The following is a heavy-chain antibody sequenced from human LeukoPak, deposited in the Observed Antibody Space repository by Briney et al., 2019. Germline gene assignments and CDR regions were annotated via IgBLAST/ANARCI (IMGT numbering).Heavy chain of an antibody. D-gene: IGHD3-10*01. CDR3: ARGRGSGNYNWFDS. Sequence: SETLSLTCTVSGGSISSHYWSWIRQPPGKGLEWIGYIYYSGSTNYNPSLKSRVTISVDTSKNQFSLKLSSVTAADTAVYYCARGRGSGNYNWFDSRGQGTLVTVSS. CDR1: GGSISSHY. CDR2: IYYSGST. J-gene: IGHJ5*01. V-gene: IGHV4-59*11.